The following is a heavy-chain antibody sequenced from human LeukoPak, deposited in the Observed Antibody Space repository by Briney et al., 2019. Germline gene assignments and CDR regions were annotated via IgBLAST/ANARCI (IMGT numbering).Heavy chain of an antibody. V-gene: IGHV1-18*01. J-gene: IGHJ5*02. Sequence: ASVKVCCKASGYTFTSYGISWVRQAPGQGLEWMGWISAYNGNTNYAQKLQGRVTMTTDTSTSTAYMELRSLRSDDTAVYYCARVYVGTVVRGVMAQRWFDPWGQGTLVTVSS. CDR3: ARVYVGTVVRGVMAQRWFDP. D-gene: IGHD3-10*01. CDR2: ISAYNGNT. CDR1: GYTFTSYG.